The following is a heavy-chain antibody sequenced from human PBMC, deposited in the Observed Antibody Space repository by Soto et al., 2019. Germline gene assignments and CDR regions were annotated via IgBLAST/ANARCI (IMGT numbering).Heavy chain of an antibody. V-gene: IGHV2-5*02. J-gene: IGHJ5*02. CDR1: GFSITTRGVG. Sequence: QITLNESGPTLVKPTQTLTLTCTFSGFSITTRGVGVCWIHQPPGKALECLALIYWDDDKRYSPYLQSRLYIRNDTPKNPVVLTMNYVDPVDTATYYCAHIQNYYQYDWFDPWGQGTLVSVYS. CDR2: IYWDDDK. D-gene: IGHD3-16*01. CDR3: AHIQNYYQYDWFDP.